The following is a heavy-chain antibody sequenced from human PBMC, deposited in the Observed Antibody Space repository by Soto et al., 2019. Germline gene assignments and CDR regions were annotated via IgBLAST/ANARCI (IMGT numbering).Heavy chain of an antibody. J-gene: IGHJ5*02. CDR2: INHSGST. CDR1: GGSFSGYY. CDR3: ATGRGITGTTSLPGWFDP. Sequence: SGTLSLTCAVYGGSFSGYYWSWILQPPGKGLEWIGEINHSGSTNYNPSLKSRVTISVDTSKNQFSLKLSSVTAADTAVYYCATGRGITGTTSLPGWFDPWGQGTLVTVSS. V-gene: IGHV4-34*01. D-gene: IGHD1-20*01.